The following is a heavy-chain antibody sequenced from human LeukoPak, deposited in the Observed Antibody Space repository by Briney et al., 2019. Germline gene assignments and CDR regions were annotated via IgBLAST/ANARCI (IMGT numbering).Heavy chain of an antibody. Sequence: PGRSLRLSCAASGFTFSSYGMHWVRQAPGKGLEWVAVIWYDGSNKYYADSVKGRFTISRDNSKNTLYLQMNSLRAEDTAVYYCAREDYYDSSGYYEYRAFDIWGQGTMVTVSP. V-gene: IGHV3-33*01. CDR1: GFTFSSYG. CDR3: AREDYYDSSGYYEYRAFDI. J-gene: IGHJ3*02. CDR2: IWYDGSNK. D-gene: IGHD3-22*01.